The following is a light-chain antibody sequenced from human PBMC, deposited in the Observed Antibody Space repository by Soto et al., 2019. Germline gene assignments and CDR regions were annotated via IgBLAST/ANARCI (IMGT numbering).Light chain of an antibody. CDR1: QSVRSK. J-gene: IGKJ1*01. CDR2: DTY. CDR3: QQYGGSPRT. Sequence: EIVLTHSPASLSVSPCERATLSCRASQSVRSKVAWYQQKPGQAPSLVIYDTYIRATGIPARFSGSGSGTDFTLTISSLEPEDFAVYYCQQYGGSPRTFGQGTKVDIK. V-gene: IGKV3-15*01.